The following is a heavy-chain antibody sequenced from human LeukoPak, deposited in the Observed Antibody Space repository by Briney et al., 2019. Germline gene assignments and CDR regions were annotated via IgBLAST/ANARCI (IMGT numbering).Heavy chain of an antibody. CDR3: ARHPTRYSSGWMSFDY. Sequence: GESLKISCKGSGYSFTSYWIGWVRQMPGKGLEWMGIIYPGDSDTRYSPSFQGQVTISADKSISTAYLQWSSLKASDTAMYYCARHPTRYSSGWMSFDYWGQGTLVTVSS. V-gene: IGHV5-51*01. CDR2: IYPGDSDT. CDR1: GYSFTSYW. D-gene: IGHD6-19*01. J-gene: IGHJ4*02.